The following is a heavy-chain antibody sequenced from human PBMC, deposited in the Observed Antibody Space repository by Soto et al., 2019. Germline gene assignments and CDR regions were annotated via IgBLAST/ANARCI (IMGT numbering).Heavy chain of an antibody. CDR2: IIPIFGTA. Sequence: SVKVSCKASGGTFSSYAISWVRQAPGQGLEWMGGIIPIFGTANYAQKFQGRVKITADESTSTAYMELSSLRSEDTAVYYCAIDRSNWNYATEMHYYYGMDVWGQGTTVTVSS. CDR3: AIDRSNWNYATEMHYYYGMDV. D-gene: IGHD1-7*01. V-gene: IGHV1-69*13. CDR1: GGTFSSYA. J-gene: IGHJ6*02.